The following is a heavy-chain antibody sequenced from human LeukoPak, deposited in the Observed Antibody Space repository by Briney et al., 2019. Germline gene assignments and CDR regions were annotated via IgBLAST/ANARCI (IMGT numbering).Heavy chain of an antibody. Sequence: GGSLRLSCAAAGFTFSIYSMNWVRQAPGKGLEWVSSISSSSSDIYYADSVKGRFTISRDNSKNTLYLQMNSLRAEDTAVYYCAKVGYCSSTSCYLHPAPGERFDYWGQGTLVTVSS. CDR2: ISSSSSDI. CDR1: GFTFSIYS. CDR3: AKVGYCSSTSCYLHPAPGERFDY. D-gene: IGHD2-2*01. J-gene: IGHJ4*02. V-gene: IGHV3-21*04.